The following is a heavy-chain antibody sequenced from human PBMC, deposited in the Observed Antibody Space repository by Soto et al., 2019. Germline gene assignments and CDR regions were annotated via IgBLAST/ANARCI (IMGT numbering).Heavy chain of an antibody. J-gene: IGHJ6*02. CDR2: LNPKSGGT. CDR1: GFTFSDYY. D-gene: IGHD2-2*01. V-gene: IGHV1-2*02. CDR3: ARERYQVLSDGMDV. Sequence: ASVKVSCKASGFTFSDYYMHWVREAPGQGLEWMGWLNPKSGGTTYAQKFQGRLTLSRDTPINTAYMELSRLSIDDTALYYCARERYQVLSDGMDVWGQGTTVTVSS.